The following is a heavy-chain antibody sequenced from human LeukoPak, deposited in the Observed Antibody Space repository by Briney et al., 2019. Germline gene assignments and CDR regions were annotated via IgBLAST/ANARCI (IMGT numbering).Heavy chain of an antibody. J-gene: IGHJ4*02. V-gene: IGHV3-9*01. CDR3: AKDRAYYYDSSGTIDY. Sequence: GGSLRLSCAASGFTFDDYAMHWVRQAPGKGLEWVSGISWNSGSIGYADSVKGRFTISRANAKNSLYLQMNSLRAEDTALYYCAKDRAYYYDSSGTIDYWGQGTLVTVSS. CDR2: ISWNSGSI. D-gene: IGHD3-22*01. CDR1: GFTFDDYA.